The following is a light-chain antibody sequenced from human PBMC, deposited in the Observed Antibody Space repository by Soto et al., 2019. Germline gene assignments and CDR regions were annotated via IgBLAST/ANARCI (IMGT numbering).Light chain of an antibody. Sequence: EIVMTQSPLSLPVTPGEPASISCWSSQSLLHSNGYNYLDWYLQKPGQSPQLLISLGSNRASGVPDRFSGSGSGTDFTLKISRVEAEDVGVYYCMQALQTPWTFGQGTKVDIK. CDR1: QSLLHSNGYNY. CDR3: MQALQTPWT. V-gene: IGKV2-28*01. J-gene: IGKJ1*01. CDR2: LGS.